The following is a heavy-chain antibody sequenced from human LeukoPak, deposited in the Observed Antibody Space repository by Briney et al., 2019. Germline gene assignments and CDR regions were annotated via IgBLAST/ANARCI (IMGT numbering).Heavy chain of an antibody. CDR2: INPSGGSP. CDR3: ARDGKSHDFDI. Sequence: ASVKVSCKASGYTFTSYGISWVRQAPGQGLEWMGIINPSGGSPTYAQKFQGRVTMTRDTSTSTVYMELSSLRSDDTAVYYCARDGKSHDFDIWGQGTMVTVSS. J-gene: IGHJ3*02. D-gene: IGHD1-26*01. V-gene: IGHV1-46*01. CDR1: GYTFTSYG.